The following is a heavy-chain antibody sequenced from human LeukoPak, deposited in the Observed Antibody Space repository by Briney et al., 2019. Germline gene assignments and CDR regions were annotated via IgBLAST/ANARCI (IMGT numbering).Heavy chain of an antibody. Sequence: GESLQISCKASGYSFTSYWIGWVRHMPGKGLEWMGIIDPSDPETRYTPSFQGQVTISVDESLTTAYLQWTSLKASDTAMYYCARQTAMGRSGDYWGQGTQVTVSS. J-gene: IGHJ4*02. CDR3: ARQTAMGRSGDY. CDR2: IDPSDPET. CDR1: GYSFTSYW. V-gene: IGHV5-51*01. D-gene: IGHD5-18*01.